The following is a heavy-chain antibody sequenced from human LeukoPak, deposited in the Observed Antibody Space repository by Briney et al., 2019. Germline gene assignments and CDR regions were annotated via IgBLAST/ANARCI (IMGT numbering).Heavy chain of an antibody. CDR2: IKSKTDGGTT. D-gene: IGHD3-3*01. CDR3: TTEYYDFWSGYYYYYYGMDV. V-gene: IGHV3-15*01. CDR1: GFTFSNAW. Sequence: GGSPRLFCAASGFTFSNAWMSWVRQAPGKGLEWAGRIKSKTDGGTTDYAAPVKGGFTISRDDSKNTLYLQMNSLKTEDTAVYYCTTEYYDFWSGYYYYYYGMDVWGQGTTVTVSS. J-gene: IGHJ6*02.